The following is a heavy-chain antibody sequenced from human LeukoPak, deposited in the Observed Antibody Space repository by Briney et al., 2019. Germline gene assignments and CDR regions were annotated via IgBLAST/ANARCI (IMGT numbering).Heavy chain of an antibody. D-gene: IGHD2-2*01. CDR3: VRAEYCSSTSCSYLFDP. J-gene: IGHJ5*02. V-gene: IGHV1-69*13. CDR1: GGTFSSYA. Sequence: SVKVSCKASGGTFSSYAISWVRQAPGQGLEWMGGIIPIFGTANYAQKFQGRVTITADESTSTAYMELSSLRSEDTAVYYCVRAEYCSSTSCSYLFDPWGQGTLVTVSS. CDR2: IIPIFGTA.